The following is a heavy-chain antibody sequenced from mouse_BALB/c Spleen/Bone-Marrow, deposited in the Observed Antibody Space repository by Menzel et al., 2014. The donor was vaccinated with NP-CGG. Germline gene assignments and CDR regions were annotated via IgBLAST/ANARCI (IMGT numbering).Heavy chain of an antibody. V-gene: IGHV1S29*02. Sequence: SGLDPVKPGASVKISCKASGYTFTDYNMHWVKQSHGKSLEWIGYIYPYNGGTGYNQKFKSKATLTVDNSSSTAYMELRSLTSEDSAVYCCARFRYGWYFDVWGEGTTVTISS. CDR3: ARFRYGWYFDV. CDR1: GYTFTDYN. J-gene: IGHJ1*01. D-gene: IGHD2-14*01. CDR2: IYPYNGGT.